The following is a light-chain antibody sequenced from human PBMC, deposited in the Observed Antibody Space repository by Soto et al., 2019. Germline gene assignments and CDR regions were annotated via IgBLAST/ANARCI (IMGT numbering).Light chain of an antibody. CDR1: QSVSSN. Sequence: EIVMTQSPATLSVSPGERATLSCRASQSVSSNLAWYQQKPGQAPRLLIYGASTRATGIPARFSGSGSGTDFTLTISSLQSEDFAVYYCQKYNNRPTWTFGQGTKVEIK. V-gene: IGKV3-15*01. CDR3: QKYNNRPTWT. J-gene: IGKJ1*01. CDR2: GAS.